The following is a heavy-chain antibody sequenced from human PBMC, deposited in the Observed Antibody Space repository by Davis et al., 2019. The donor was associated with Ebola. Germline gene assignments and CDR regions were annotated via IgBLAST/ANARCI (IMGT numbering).Heavy chain of an antibody. D-gene: IGHD3-10*01. Sequence: ASVKVSCKASGYTFTSYGISWVRQAPGQGLEWMGWISAYNGNTNYAQKFQGRFTITADESTSTAYMELSSLRSEDTAVYYCARRGSRYYYGSGSYEEWFDPWGQGTLVTVSS. V-gene: IGHV1-18*01. J-gene: IGHJ5*02. CDR3: ARRGSRYYYGSGSYEEWFDP. CDR1: GYTFTSYG. CDR2: ISAYNGNT.